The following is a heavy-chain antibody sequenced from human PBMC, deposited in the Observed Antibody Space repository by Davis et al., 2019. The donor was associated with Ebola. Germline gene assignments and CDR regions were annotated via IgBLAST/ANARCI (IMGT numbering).Heavy chain of an antibody. CDR2: IKQDGSEK. Sequence: PSETLSLTCAASGFSFSSYWMSWVRQAPGKGLEWVASIKQDGSEKYYVDSVKGRFTISRDNAKNSLYLQMNSLRAEDTAVYYCLYGMDVWGQGTTVTVSS. CDR1: GFSFSSYW. V-gene: IGHV3-7*01. CDR3: LYGMDV. J-gene: IGHJ6*02.